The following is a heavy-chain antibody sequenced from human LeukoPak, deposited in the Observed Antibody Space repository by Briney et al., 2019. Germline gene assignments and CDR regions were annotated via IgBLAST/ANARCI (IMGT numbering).Heavy chain of an antibody. CDR3: ARDRTNLGF. Sequence: GGSLRLSCAASGFTFTSNWMTWVRQAPGKGLEWVANINQGGSEKYYVDSVKGRFTISRDNTKNSLYLQMSSLRAEDTAIYYCARDRTNLGFWGQGTLVTVPS. D-gene: IGHD2-8*01. J-gene: IGHJ4*02. V-gene: IGHV3-7*01. CDR2: INQGGSEK. CDR1: GFTFTSNW.